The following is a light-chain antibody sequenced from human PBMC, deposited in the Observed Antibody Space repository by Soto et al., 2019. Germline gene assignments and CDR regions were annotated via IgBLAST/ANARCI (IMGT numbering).Light chain of an antibody. Sequence: DIQMPHSPSPLSASVGDIVTITCRASPRIGRLLSWYQQQPGKAPKLLIYDGFTLQGGVPSRFSGSGSGTDFTPTIGSLQPEDFTTYDYQQTDRPPFTFGPGTKVDVK. CDR2: DGF. CDR1: PRIGRL. CDR3: QQTDRPPFT. J-gene: IGKJ3*01. V-gene: IGKV1-39*01.